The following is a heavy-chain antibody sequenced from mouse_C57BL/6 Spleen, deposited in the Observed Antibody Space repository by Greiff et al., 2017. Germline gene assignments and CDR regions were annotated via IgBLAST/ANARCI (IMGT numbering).Heavy chain of an antibody. V-gene: IGHV5-17*01. J-gene: IGHJ4*01. CDR2: ISSGSSTI. Sequence: DVHLVESGGGLVKPGGSLKLSCAASGFTFSDYGMHWVRQAPEKGLEWVAYISSGSSTIYYADTVKGRFTISRDNAKNTLFLQMTSLRSEDTAMYYCASSSSYAMDYWGQGTSVTVSS. CDR1: GFTFSDYG. CDR3: ASSSSYAMDY. D-gene: IGHD1-1*01.